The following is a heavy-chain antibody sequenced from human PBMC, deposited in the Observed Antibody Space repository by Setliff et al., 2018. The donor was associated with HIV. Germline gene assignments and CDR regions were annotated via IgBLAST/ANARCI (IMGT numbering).Heavy chain of an antibody. D-gene: IGHD6-19*01. J-gene: IGHJ6*03. CDR2: INPSGGST. V-gene: IGHV1-46*01. Sequence: ASVKVSCKASGYTFTNYYIHWVRQAPGQGLEWMGIINPSGGSTTYAQKFQGRATITADKSTSTAYMELSSLRSEDTAVYYCARDGDSSGWYGYYYYMDVWGKGTTVTVSS. CDR3: ARDGDSSGWYGYYYYMDV. CDR1: GYTFTNYY.